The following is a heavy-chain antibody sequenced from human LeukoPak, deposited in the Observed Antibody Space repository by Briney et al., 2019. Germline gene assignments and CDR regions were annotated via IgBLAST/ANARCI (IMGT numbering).Heavy chain of an antibody. CDR1: GFTFSSYA. Sequence: GGSLRLSCAASGFTFSSYAMSWVRQAPGKGLEWVSAISGSGGSTYYADSVKGRFTISRDNSKNTLYLQMNSLRAEDTAVYYCASEGGYCSSTSCREFDYWGQGTLVTVSS. D-gene: IGHD2-2*01. CDR2: ISGSGGST. CDR3: ASEGGYCSSTSCREFDY. V-gene: IGHV3-23*01. J-gene: IGHJ4*02.